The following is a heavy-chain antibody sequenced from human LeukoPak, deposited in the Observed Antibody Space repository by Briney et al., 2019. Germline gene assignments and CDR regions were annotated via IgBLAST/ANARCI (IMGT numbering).Heavy chain of an antibody. V-gene: IGHV3-21*01. CDR1: GFTFSRYN. CDR2: IIRAGNYI. J-gene: IGHJ4*02. D-gene: IGHD2-15*01. Sequence: GGSLRLSCAASGFTFSRYNMNCGRQAPGEGLECGSSIIRAGNYIYYADSVKGRFTISRDNAQNSLFLQMNSLRVEDTAVYYCARVLETDCSGGSCYSGLDYWGQGTLVTVSS. CDR3: ARVLETDCSGGSCYSGLDY.